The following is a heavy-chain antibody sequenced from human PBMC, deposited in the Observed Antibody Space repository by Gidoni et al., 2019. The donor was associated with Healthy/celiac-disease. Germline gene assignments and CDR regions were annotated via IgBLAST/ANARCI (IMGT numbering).Heavy chain of an antibody. CDR3: AHSPNYDILTGYRGYFDY. CDR2: IYWDDDK. Sequence: QITLKESGPTLVKPTQTLTLTCTFSGFSLSTSGVGVGWIRQPPGKALEWLALIYWDDDKRYSPSLKSRLTITKDTSKNQVVLTMTNMDPVDTATYYCAHSPNYDILTGYRGYFDYWGQGTLVTVSS. CDR1: GFSLSTSGVG. D-gene: IGHD3-9*01. J-gene: IGHJ4*02. V-gene: IGHV2-5*02.